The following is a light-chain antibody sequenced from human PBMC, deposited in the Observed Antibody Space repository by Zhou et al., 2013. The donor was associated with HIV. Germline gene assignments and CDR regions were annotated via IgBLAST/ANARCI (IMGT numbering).Light chain of an antibody. CDR1: QGISNY. Sequence: DIQLTQSPSFLSASIGDRVTITCRASQGISNYLAWYQQKPGKAPNLLIYAASTLQSGVPSRFSGSGSGTEFTLTISSLQPEDFATYYCQHYNSYPYTFGPGDQAGYQT. CDR2: AAS. CDR3: QHYNSYPYT. J-gene: IGKJ2*01. V-gene: IGKV1-9*01.